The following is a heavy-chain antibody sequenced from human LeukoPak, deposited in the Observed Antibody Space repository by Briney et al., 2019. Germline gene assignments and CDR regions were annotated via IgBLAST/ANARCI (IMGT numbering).Heavy chain of an antibody. CDR1: EFTFSTYS. V-gene: IGHV3-21*01. J-gene: IGHJ4*02. CDR2: ISSSSSYI. Sequence: GGSLRLSCAASEFTFSTYSMNWVRQAPGKGLEWVSSISSSSSYIYYADSVKGRFTISRDNAKNSLYLQMNSLRAEDTAVYYCARDPGYCSGGSCYSDYWGQGTLVTVSS. D-gene: IGHD2-15*01. CDR3: ARDPGYCSGGSCYSDY.